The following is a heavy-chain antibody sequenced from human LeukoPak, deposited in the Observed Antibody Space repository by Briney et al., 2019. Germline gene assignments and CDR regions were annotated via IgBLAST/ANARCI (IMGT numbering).Heavy chain of an antibody. CDR1: GGSISSSSYY. V-gene: IGHV4-39*01. CDR3: ARGRRYDSSGYKTSGWYFDL. J-gene: IGHJ2*01. D-gene: IGHD3-22*01. Sequence: SETLSLTCTVSGGSISSSSYYWGWIRQPPGKGLEWIGSIYYSGSTYYNPSLKSRVTISVDTSKNQFSLKLSSVTAADTAVYYCARGRRYDSSGYKTSGWYFDLWGRGTLVTVSS. CDR2: IYYSGST.